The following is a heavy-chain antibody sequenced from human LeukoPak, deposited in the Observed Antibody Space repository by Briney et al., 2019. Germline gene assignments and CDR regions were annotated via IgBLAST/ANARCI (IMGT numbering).Heavy chain of an antibody. V-gene: IGHV1-18*01. CDR2: ISAYNGNT. Sequence: AAVKVSFKASGYTFTNYGISWVRQAPGQGLEWMGWISAYNGNTDYAQNLQGRGTMTTDTLTSTAYMELRSLRSDDTAVYYCARDQSLVAYSSTWFDYWGQGTPVTVSS. D-gene: IGHD6-13*01. CDR3: ARDQSLVAYSSTWFDY. J-gene: IGHJ4*02. CDR1: GYTFTNYG.